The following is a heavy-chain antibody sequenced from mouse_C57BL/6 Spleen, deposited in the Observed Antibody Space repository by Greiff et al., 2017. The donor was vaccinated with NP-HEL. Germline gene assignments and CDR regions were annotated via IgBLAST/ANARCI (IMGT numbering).Heavy chain of an antibody. D-gene: IGHD3-2*02. CDR3: ARFRSGPLDY. V-gene: IGHV1-52*01. CDR2: IDPSDSET. Sequence: QVQLKQPGAELVRPGSSVKLSCKASGYTFTSYWMHWVKQRPIQGLEWIGNIDPSDSETHYNQKFKDKATLTVDKSSSTAYMQLSSLTSEDSAVYYCARFRSGPLDYWGQGTTLTVSS. CDR1: GYTFTSYW. J-gene: IGHJ2*01.